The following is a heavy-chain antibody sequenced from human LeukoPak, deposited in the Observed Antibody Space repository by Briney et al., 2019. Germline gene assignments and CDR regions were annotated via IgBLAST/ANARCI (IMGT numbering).Heavy chain of an antibody. CDR2: IRSKANSYAT. CDR1: GFTFSGSA. D-gene: IGHD1-7*01. V-gene: IGHV3-73*01. Sequence: GGSLKLSCAASGFTFSGSAMHWVRQASGKGLEWVGRIRSKANSYATAYAASVKGRFTISRDDSKNTAYLQMTSLKTEDTAVYYCTRRSITGTTLSAFDIWGQGTMVTVSS. J-gene: IGHJ3*02. CDR3: TRRSITGTTLSAFDI.